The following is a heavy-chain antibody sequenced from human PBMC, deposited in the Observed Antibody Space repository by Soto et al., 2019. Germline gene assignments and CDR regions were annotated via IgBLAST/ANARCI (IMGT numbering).Heavy chain of an antibody. Sequence: EVQLLESGGGLVHPGGSLRLSCAASGFTFIDFAMTWVRQAPGKGLEWVSAISGSGAVIYYADSVKGRFPISRDKFKNTGALEMDSLGAEDRAVYYCAKDRSWASGYGMDVWGQGTTVTVSS. D-gene: IGHD3-10*01. V-gene: IGHV3-23*01. CDR1: GFTFIDFA. J-gene: IGHJ6*02. CDR3: AKDRSWASGYGMDV. CDR2: ISGSGAVI.